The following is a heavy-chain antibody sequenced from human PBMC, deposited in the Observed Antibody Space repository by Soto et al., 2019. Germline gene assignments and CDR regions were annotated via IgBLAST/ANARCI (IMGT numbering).Heavy chain of an antibody. CDR3: ARGGGSTKVDY. J-gene: IGHJ4*02. V-gene: IGHV4-31*03. CDR1: GGSITSSGYY. D-gene: IGHD2-2*01. CDR2: TSNNVRT. Sequence: QVQLQESGPGLVKPSQTLSLTCTVSGGSITSSGYYWSSIRQHPGEGLEWIGFTSNNVRTSYNPSLQSRVNISVDTSSNQFSLNLKSVTAADPAVYYCARGGGSTKVDYWGQGTLVTVSP.